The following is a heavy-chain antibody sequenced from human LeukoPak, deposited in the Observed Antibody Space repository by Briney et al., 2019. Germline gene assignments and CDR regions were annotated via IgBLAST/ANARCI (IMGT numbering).Heavy chain of an antibody. J-gene: IGHJ4*02. V-gene: IGHV5-51*01. Sequence: GESLKISCKGSGYSFTSYCISWVRRMPAKDLEWRRVFYPGDSSTRHSPSFQGQVTISADKSINNVHLQLSSLNASDTALYYCGRVRDGCVDYWGQGTQVTVSS. CDR1: GYSFTSYC. CDR3: GRVRDGCVDY. D-gene: IGHD5-24*01. CDR2: FYPGDSST.